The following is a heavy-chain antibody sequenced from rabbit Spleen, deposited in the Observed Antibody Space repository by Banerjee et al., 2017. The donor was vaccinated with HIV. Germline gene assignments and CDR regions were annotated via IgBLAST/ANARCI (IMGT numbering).Heavy chain of an antibody. V-gene: IGHV1S47*01. CDR3: ARNYVNAFDP. J-gene: IGHJ2*01. D-gene: IGHD1-1*01. Sequence: EQLEESGGGLVQPGGSLKLSCKASGFDFSSYGVSWVRQAPGKGLEWIGYIDPIFRSTAYASWVNGRFSISRENTQNTVSLQMNSLTAADTATYFCARNYVNAFDPWGPGTLVTVS. CDR2: IDPIFRST. CDR1: GFDFSSYG.